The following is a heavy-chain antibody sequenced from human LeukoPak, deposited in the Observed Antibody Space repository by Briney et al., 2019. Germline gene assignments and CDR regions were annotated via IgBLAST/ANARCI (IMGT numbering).Heavy chain of an antibody. Sequence: GGSLRPSCAASGFTFSSYAMSWVRQAPGKGLEWVSAISGSGGSTYYADSVKGRFTISRDNSKNTLYLQMNSLRAEDTAVYYCAKSLYSSGWYLYDWGQGTLVTVSS. CDR3: AKSLYSSGWYLYD. J-gene: IGHJ4*02. CDR1: GFTFSSYA. V-gene: IGHV3-23*01. CDR2: ISGSGGST. D-gene: IGHD6-19*01.